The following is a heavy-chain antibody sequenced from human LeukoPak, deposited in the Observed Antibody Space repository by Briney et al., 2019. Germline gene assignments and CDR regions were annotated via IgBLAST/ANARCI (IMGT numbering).Heavy chain of an antibody. Sequence: GGTLGLSCAASGFTFAEYTMPWVRQAPGKGLEWVSLISWNGARIHYGDSVKGRFTISRDNSKNSLYLQMNSLRTEDTALYYCVKDLVAASENVRGWYPMDYWGQGTLVTVSS. CDR3: VKDLVAASENVRGWYPMDY. J-gene: IGHJ4*02. CDR2: ISWNGARI. V-gene: IGHV3-43*01. CDR1: GFTFAEYT. D-gene: IGHD6-19*01.